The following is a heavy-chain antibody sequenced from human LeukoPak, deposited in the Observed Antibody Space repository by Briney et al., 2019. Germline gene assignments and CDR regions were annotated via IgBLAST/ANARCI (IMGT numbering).Heavy chain of an antibody. V-gene: IGHV1-46*01. J-gene: IGHJ4*02. D-gene: IGHD1-14*01. Sequence: ASVTVSCKTSGYTFTSYGITWVRQAPGQGLEWMGRINPSSGSTAYAQKFQDRLTLTRDMSASTLYMELSSLGSEDTAVYYCARRGDRGNHADYWGQGTLVTVSS. CDR3: ARRGDRGNHADY. CDR1: GYTFTSYG. CDR2: INPSSGST.